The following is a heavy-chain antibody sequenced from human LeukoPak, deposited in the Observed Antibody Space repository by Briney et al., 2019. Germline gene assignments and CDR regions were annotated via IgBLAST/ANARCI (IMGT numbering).Heavy chain of an antibody. Sequence: PGGSLRLSCAASGFTFSRYAMSWVRQAPGKGLEWVSAISGSGGSTYYADSVKGRFTISRDNSKNTLYLQMNSLRAEDTAVYYCAKEPYSGSYSDLDYWGQGTLVTVSS. V-gene: IGHV3-23*01. CDR1: GFTFSRYA. J-gene: IGHJ4*02. CDR2: ISGSGGST. D-gene: IGHD1-26*01. CDR3: AKEPYSGSYSDLDY.